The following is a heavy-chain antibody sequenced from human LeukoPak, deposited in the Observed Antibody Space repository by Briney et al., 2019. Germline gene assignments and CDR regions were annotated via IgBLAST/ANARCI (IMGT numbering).Heavy chain of an antibody. V-gene: IGHV3-48*03. J-gene: IGHJ6*02. CDR3: ATDPLPLSRPPGEGGYYDGMDV. CDR2: ISSSGSNI. Sequence: GGSLRLSCAASGFTFSSYEMNWVGQAPGKGLEWLSYISSSGSNIYYADYVKGRFTISRDNATNSLYLQMNSLRSDDTAVYYCATDPLPLSRPPGEGGYYDGMDVWGQGTTVTVSS. D-gene: IGHD1-26*01. CDR1: GFTFSSYE.